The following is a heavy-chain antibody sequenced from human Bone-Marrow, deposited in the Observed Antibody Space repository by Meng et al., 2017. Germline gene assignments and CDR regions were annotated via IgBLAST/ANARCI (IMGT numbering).Heavy chain of an antibody. CDR2: FHHSGTT. CDR1: GASVSSGYW. CDR3: AASPGWWRIDS. V-gene: IGHV4-4*02. D-gene: IGHD6-19*01. Sequence: AQLPESGPGLVKPSGTLSLTCGVSGASVSSGYWWTWVRQPPGKGLEWIGEFHHSGTTNYNPSLRSRVTISVDTSKNQFSLRLTSVTAADTAVYYCAASPGWWRIDSWGQGTLVTVSS. J-gene: IGHJ4*02.